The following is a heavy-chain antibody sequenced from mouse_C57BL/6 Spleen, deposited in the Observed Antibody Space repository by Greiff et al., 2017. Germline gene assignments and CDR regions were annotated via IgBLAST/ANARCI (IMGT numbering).Heavy chain of an antibody. CDR1: GYTFTSYW. CDR3: ARRGYGNYAMDY. CDR2: IYPGSGST. J-gene: IGHJ4*01. V-gene: IGHV1-55*01. D-gene: IGHD2-1*01. Sequence: QVQLQQPGAELVKPGASVKMSCKASGYTFTSYWITWVKQRPGQGLEWIGDIYPGSGSTNYNEKFKSKAPLTVDTSSSTAYMQLSSLTSEDSAVYYFARRGYGNYAMDYWGQGTSVTVSS.